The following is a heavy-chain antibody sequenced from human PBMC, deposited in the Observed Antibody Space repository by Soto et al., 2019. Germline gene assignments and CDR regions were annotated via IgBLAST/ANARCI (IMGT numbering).Heavy chain of an antibody. J-gene: IGHJ6*02. V-gene: IGHV1-3*01. CDR2: INAGNGKT. Sequence: ASVKVSCKASGYTFTNYAINWVRQAPGQRLEWMGWINAGNGKTKYSQKFQGRVTITRDKSASTAYMELSSLRSEDTAVYYCARGPLLLGEVWGQGTTVTVSS. D-gene: IGHD3-10*01. CDR3: ARGPLLLGEV. CDR1: GYTFTNYA.